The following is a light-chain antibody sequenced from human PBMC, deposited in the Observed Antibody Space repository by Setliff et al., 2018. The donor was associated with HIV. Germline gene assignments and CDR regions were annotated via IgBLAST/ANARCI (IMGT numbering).Light chain of an antibody. Sequence: QSALTQPPSASGSPGQSVTISCTGTSNDVGDYNYVSWYQQHPGKAPKLIIFEVSQRPSGVPDRFSGSKSGNTASLTVSGLQAEDEADYYCSSYTNISTYIFGSGTKVTVL. CDR1: SNDVGDYNY. V-gene: IGLV2-8*01. CDR2: EVS. J-gene: IGLJ1*01. CDR3: SSYTNISTYI.